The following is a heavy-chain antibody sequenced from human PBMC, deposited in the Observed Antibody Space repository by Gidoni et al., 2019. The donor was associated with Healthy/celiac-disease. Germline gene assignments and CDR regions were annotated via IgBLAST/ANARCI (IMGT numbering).Heavy chain of an antibody. Sequence: QVQLVQSGAEVKKPGSSVKVSCKASGGTFSSYAISWVRQATGQGLEWMGGIIPIFGTANYAQKFQGRVTITADESTSTAYMELSSLRSEDTAVYYCASTRGRYCSGGSCYSYYGMDVWGQGTTVTVSS. V-gene: IGHV1-69*01. CDR3: ASTRGRYCSGGSCYSYYGMDV. D-gene: IGHD2-15*01. CDR2: IIPIFGTA. CDR1: GGTFSSYA. J-gene: IGHJ6*02.